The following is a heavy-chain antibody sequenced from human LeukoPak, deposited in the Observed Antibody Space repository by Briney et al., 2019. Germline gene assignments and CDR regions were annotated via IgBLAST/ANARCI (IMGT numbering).Heavy chain of an antibody. Sequence: GASVKVSCKASGYTFTSYAMNWVRQAPGQGLEWMGWINTNTGNPTYAQGFTGRFVFSLDTSVSTAYLQISSLKAEDTAVYYCARPDSPTTDYGDYSFYWGQGTLVTVSS. J-gene: IGHJ4*02. V-gene: IGHV7-4-1*02. CDR3: ARPDSPTTDYGDYSFY. CDR2: INTNTGNP. D-gene: IGHD4-17*01. CDR1: GYTFTSYA.